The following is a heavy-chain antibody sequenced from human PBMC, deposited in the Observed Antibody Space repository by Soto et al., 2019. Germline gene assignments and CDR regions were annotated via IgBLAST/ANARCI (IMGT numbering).Heavy chain of an antibody. D-gene: IGHD6-19*01. CDR1: GFTFSDYY. CDR2: ISSSSSYT. V-gene: IGHV3-11*06. CDR3: ARDRVVAVAGHRSYGMDV. J-gene: IGHJ6*02. Sequence: QVQLVESGGGLVKPGGSLRLSCAASGFTFSDYYMSWIRQAPGKGLECVSYISSSSSYTNYADSVKGRFTISRDNAKNSLYLQMNSLRAEDTAVYYCARDRVVAVAGHRSYGMDVWGQGTTVTVSS.